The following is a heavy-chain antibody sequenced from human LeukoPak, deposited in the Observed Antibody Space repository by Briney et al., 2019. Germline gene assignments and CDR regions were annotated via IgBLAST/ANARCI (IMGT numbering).Heavy chain of an antibody. Sequence: PSETLSLTCSVSGDSITSDGYFWGWIRQPPGKGLEWIAIINYSGQTFYNPSLLSRVTTSVDTPKNQFSLRLTSVTAADTAVYYCARDEHGDFQGFDYWGQGTRVTVSS. V-gene: IGHV4-39*02. CDR3: ARDEHGDFQGFDY. CDR1: GDSITSDGYF. CDR2: INYSGQT. J-gene: IGHJ4*02. D-gene: IGHD4-17*01.